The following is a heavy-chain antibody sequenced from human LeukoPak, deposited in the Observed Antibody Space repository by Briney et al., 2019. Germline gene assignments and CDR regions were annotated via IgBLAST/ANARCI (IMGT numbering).Heavy chain of an antibody. CDR1: GGSISSSNW. CDR2: IYHSGST. CDR3: ARDLGSTAVAGTGY. V-gene: IGHV4-4*02. D-gene: IGHD6-19*01. J-gene: IGHJ4*02. Sequence: PSETLSLTCAVSGGSISSSNWWSWVRQPPGKGLEWIGEIYHSGSTNYNPSLKSRVTVSVDKSKNQFSLKLSSVTAADTAVYYCARDLGSTAVAGTGYWGQGTLVTVSS.